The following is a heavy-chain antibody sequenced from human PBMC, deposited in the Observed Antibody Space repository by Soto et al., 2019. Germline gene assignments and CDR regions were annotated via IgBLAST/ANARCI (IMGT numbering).Heavy chain of an antibody. J-gene: IGHJ6*01. D-gene: IGHD6-25*01. V-gene: IGHV1-46*01. CDR2: INPSGSTT. Sequence: QVQLVQSGTEAKKPGASVKVSCRTSGYTFTSFYVHWVRQAPGQGLEWMGVINPSGSTTTFAQKFQGRVTMTRDNAKNTVYLQMNSLRTEDTGVYYCASPVAAAGTHLYFYGLDAWGQGTTVTVSS. CDR1: GYTFTSFY. CDR3: ASPVAAAGTHLYFYGLDA.